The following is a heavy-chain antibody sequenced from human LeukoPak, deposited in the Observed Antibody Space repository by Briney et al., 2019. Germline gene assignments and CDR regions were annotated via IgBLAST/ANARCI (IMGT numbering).Heavy chain of an antibody. J-gene: IGHJ6*03. CDR1: GFTFSSYS. CDR2: ISSSSSYT. V-gene: IGHV3-21*01. CDR3: ARARNMVRGSLTYYYYMDV. D-gene: IGHD3-10*01. Sequence: KPGGSLRLSCAASGFTFSSYSMNWVRQAPGKGLEWVSSISSSSSYTYYADSVKGRFTISRDNAKSSLYLQMNSLRAEDTAVYYCARARNMVRGSLTYYYYMDVWGKGTTVTVSS.